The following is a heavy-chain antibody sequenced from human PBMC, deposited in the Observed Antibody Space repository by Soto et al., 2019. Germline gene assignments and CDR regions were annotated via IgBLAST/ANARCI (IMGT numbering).Heavy chain of an antibody. CDR1: GYTFTGYY. V-gene: IGHV1-2*02. J-gene: IGHJ6*02. CDR2: INPNSGGT. CDR3: AREREAQRDYGMDV. Sequence: QVQLVQSGAEVKKPGASVKVSCKASGYTFTGYYMPWVRQAPGQGLEWMGWINPNSGGTNYAQTFQGRVTMTRDTSISTAYMELSRLRSDDTAVYYCAREREAQRDYGMDVWGQGTTVTVSS.